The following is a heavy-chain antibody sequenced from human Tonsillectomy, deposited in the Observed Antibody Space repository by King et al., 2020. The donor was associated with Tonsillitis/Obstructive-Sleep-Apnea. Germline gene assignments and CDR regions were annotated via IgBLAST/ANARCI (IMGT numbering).Heavy chain of an antibody. D-gene: IGHD6-13*01. Sequence: VQLVESGAEVKKPGSSVKVSCKASGGTFSSYAISWVRQAPGQGLEWMGGIIPIFGTANYAQKFQGRVTITADESTSTAYMELSSLRSEDTAVYYCARDPVSQDGTSYYFDYWGQGTLVTVSS. CDR1: GGTFSSYA. CDR2: IIPIFGTA. J-gene: IGHJ4*02. V-gene: IGHV1-69*01. CDR3: ARDPVSQDGTSYYFDY.